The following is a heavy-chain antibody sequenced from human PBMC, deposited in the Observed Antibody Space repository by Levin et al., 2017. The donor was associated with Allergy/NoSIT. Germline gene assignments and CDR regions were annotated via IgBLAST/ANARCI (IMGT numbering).Heavy chain of an antibody. Sequence: LPLTCAASGFTFDDYAMHWVRQAPGKGLEWVSGISWNSGSIGYADSVKGRFTISRDNAKNSLYLQMNSLRAEDTALYYCAKVRAGGIAAAGSLGYAFDIWGQGTMVTVSS. CDR2: ISWNSGSI. CDR3: AKVRAGGIAAAGSLGYAFDI. D-gene: IGHD6-13*01. J-gene: IGHJ3*02. CDR1: GFTFDDYA. V-gene: IGHV3-9*01.